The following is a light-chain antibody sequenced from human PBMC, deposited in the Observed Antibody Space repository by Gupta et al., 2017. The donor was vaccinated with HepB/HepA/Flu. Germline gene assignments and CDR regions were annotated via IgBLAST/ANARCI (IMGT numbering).Light chain of an antibody. J-gene: IGLJ2*01. V-gene: IGLV2-14*03. CDR1: NSDIGRYKY. CDR2: DVT. CDR3: TANTTRSGV. Sequence: QSALTQPASVSGSPGQSITISCTGTNSDIGRYKYVSWDQQHPGKAPKLIIYDVTTRPSGTSNRFSGSKSGNTASLTISGRQAEDEGDYYCTANTTRSGVFGGGTKLTVL.